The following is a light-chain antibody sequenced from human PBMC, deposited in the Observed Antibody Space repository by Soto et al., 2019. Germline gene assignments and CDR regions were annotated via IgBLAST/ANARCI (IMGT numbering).Light chain of an antibody. CDR1: QSISSY. J-gene: IGKJ2*01. CDR3: QQSYSTPKT. Sequence: DIPMTQSPSSLSASVGDRVTITCRASQSISSYLNWYQQKPGKAPKLLIYAASSLQSGVPLRFSGSGSGTDFTLTISSRQPEDFATYYCQQSYSTPKTFGQGTKLEIK. CDR2: AAS. V-gene: IGKV1-39*01.